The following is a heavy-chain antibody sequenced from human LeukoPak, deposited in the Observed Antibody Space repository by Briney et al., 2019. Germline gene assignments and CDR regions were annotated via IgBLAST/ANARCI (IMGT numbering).Heavy chain of an antibody. CDR2: IYYSGSA. CDR1: GDSIRSYY. V-gene: IGHV4-59*12. J-gene: IGHJ4*02. Sequence: SETLSLTCSVSGDSIRSYYWGWIRQPPGKGLEWIGNIYYSGSANYNPSLKSRVTISVDTSKNQFSLKLSSVTAADTAVYYCAAPADCSSTSCYRYYFDYWGQGTLVTVSS. D-gene: IGHD2-2*01. CDR3: AAPADCSSTSCYRYYFDY.